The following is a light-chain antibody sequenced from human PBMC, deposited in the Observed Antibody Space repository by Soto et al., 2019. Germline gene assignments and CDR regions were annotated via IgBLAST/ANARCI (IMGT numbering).Light chain of an antibody. V-gene: IGLV2-14*01. Sequence: QSALTQPASVSGSPGESITISCTGTSSDVGAYNVVSWYQQDPGKAPKLMIYDVSSRPSGVSNRFSGSKSGHTASLTISGLQAEEEADYYCSSYTSSSTYVYGTGTKPTVL. J-gene: IGLJ1*01. CDR1: SSDVGAYNV. CDR3: SSYTSSSTYV. CDR2: DVS.